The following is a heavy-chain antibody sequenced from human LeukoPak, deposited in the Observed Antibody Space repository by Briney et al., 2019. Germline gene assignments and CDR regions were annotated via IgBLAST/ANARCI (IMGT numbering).Heavy chain of an antibody. V-gene: IGHV3-23*01. CDR1: GFTFNTYA. D-gene: IGHD1-26*01. CDR2: ISGGAGST. Sequence: PGGSLRLSCAASGFTFNTYALSWVRQAPGKGLEWVSAISGGAGSTYYADSVKGRFTISRDDSKNTLYLQMNSLRADDTAVYYCAKGAYYQNDYWGQGTLVTVSS. CDR3: AKGAYYQNDY. J-gene: IGHJ4*02.